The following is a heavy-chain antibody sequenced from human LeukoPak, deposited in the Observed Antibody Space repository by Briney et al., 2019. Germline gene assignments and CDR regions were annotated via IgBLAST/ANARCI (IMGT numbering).Heavy chain of an antibody. V-gene: IGHV3-7*01. CDR3: ARGPNYGDLVDYLGS. Sequence: GGSLRLSCAASGFTFSSYAMHWVRQAPGKGLEWGASIKQGGTEKYHAGSVKGRFTVSRDNAKNSLYLQMNSLSAGDTAVYYCARGPNYGDLVDYLGSWGQGTKVTVSS. CDR2: IKQGGTEK. CDR1: GFTFSSYA. J-gene: IGHJ4*02. D-gene: IGHD4-17*01.